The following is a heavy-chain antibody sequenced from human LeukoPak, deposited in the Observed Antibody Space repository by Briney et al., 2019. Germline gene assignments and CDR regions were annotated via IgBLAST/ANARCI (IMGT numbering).Heavy chain of an antibody. CDR1: GYTFTSYY. Sequence: GASVKVSCKASGYTFTSYYIHWVRQSPGQGLEWMGIINPSGGSTSYAQKFQGRVTTTRDTSTTTVYMELGRLRYEDTAVYYCATIGTMVRGVSVSSSSGYYYYMDVWGKGTTVTISS. D-gene: IGHD3-10*01. CDR3: ATIGTMVRGVSVSSSSGYYYYMDV. V-gene: IGHV1-46*01. CDR2: INPSGGST. J-gene: IGHJ6*03.